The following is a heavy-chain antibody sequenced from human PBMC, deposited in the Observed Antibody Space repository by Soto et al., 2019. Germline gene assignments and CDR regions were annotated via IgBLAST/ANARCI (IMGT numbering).Heavy chain of an antibody. CDR1: GGTFSSYS. Sequence: QVQLVQSGAEVKKPGSSVKVSCNASGGTFSSYSINWVRQAPGQGLEWMGEIIPIFGTANYAQKFQGRVTITADEPTSTAYMELSSLRSEDTAVYYCARDGGRHSGGIDYWGQGTLVTVSS. V-gene: IGHV1-69*01. CDR2: IIPIFGTA. J-gene: IGHJ4*02. CDR3: ARDGGRHSGGIDY. D-gene: IGHD1-26*01.